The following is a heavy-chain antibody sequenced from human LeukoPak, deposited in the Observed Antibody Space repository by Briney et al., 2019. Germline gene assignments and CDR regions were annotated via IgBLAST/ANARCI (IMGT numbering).Heavy chain of an antibody. V-gene: IGHV3-7*01. D-gene: IGHD6-19*01. Sequence: GRSLRLSCAAAGFTFSNYWMNWVRQAPGKWLEWVASIQRDGSEKYYVESVKGRFTISGDNAKNSLYLQMNSLRAEDTAVYYCARQGYSSGKWGQGTLVTVSS. CDR3: ARQGYSSGK. CDR2: IQRDGSEK. J-gene: IGHJ4*02. CDR1: GFTFSNYW.